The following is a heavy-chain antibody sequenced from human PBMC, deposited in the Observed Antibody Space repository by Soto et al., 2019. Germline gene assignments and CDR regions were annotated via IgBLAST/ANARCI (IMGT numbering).Heavy chain of an antibody. CDR2: IKQDGSEK. D-gene: IGHD2-2*01. J-gene: IGHJ4*02. Sequence: EVQLVESGGGLVQSGGSWSLSWEPPGLTFIAYWISWAPRVPGKGPEWVANIKQDGSEKYYVDSVKGRFTISRDNAKNSLYLQMTSLRAEDTAVYHCAKSLSAIPGDSWGQGTLVTVSS. CDR3: AKSLSAIPGDS. V-gene: IGHV3-7*05. CDR1: GLTFIAYW.